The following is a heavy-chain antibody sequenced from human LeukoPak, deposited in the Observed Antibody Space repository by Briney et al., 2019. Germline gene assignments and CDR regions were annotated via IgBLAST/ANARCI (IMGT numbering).Heavy chain of an antibody. V-gene: IGHV3-23*01. Sequence: GGSLRLSCAASGFTFSSYAMSWVRQAPGKGLEWVSLFGGSGKTYYVDSVKGRFTISRDNSKNTLYLQMSSLRADDTAVYYCAGHHPRNTVDFWGQGTLVTVSS. CDR1: GFTFSSYA. J-gene: IGHJ4*02. D-gene: IGHD2/OR15-2a*01. CDR2: FGGSGKT. CDR3: AGHHPRNTVDF.